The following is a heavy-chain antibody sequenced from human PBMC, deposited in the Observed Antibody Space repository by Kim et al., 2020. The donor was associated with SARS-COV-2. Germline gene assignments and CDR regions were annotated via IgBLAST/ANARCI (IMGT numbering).Heavy chain of an antibody. V-gene: IGHV1-8*01. D-gene: IGHD2-21*01. CDR2: MNPNSGNT. CDR3: ARGHLKSIVVVIAPRPYYYYMDV. J-gene: IGHJ6*03. CDR1: GYTFTSYD. Sequence: ASVKLSCKASGYTFTSYDINWVRQATGQGLEWMGWMNPNSGNTGYAQKFQGRVTMTRNTSISTAYMELSSLRSEDTAVYYCARGHLKSIVVVIAPRPYYYYMDVWGKGTTVTVSS.